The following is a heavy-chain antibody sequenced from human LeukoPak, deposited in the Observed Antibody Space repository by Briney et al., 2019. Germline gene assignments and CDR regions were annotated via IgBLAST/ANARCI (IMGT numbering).Heavy chain of an antibody. J-gene: IGHJ5*02. D-gene: IGHD3-10*01. CDR1: GGSISSSSYY. CDR2: IYYSGST. CDR3: ARGGSGSYLA. Sequence: PSETLSLTCTVSGGSISSSSYYWGWIRQPPGKGLEWIGSIYYSGSTYYNPSLKSRVTISVDTSKNQFPLKLSSVTAADTAVYYCARGGSGSYLAWGQGTLVTVSS. V-gene: IGHV4-39*06.